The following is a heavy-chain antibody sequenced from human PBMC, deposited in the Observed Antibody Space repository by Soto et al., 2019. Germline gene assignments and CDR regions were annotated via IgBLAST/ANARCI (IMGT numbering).Heavy chain of an antibody. J-gene: IGHJ6*02. CDR2: IIPIFGTA. Sequence: SVKVSCKASGGTFSSYAISWVRQAPGQGLEWMGGIIPIFGTANYAQKFQGRVTITADESTSTAYMELSSLRSEDTAVYYCARPRGDAYNKYYYYGMDVWGQGTTVTVSS. CDR3: ARPRGDAYNKYYYYGMDV. CDR1: GGTFSSYA. V-gene: IGHV1-69*13. D-gene: IGHD3-10*01.